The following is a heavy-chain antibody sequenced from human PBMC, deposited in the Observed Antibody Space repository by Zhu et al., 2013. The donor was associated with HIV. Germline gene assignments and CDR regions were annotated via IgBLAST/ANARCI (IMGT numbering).Heavy chain of an antibody. V-gene: IGHV1-46*01. Sequence: QVQQVQSGAEVKKPGASVKISCTASGYIFTSYYIHWVRQAPGQGLEWMGTIDPTGDSPTYAENFQGRLTMTRDTSTSTVYMDLTRLTSEDTAVYYCAREKVSTAFFDSWGQGTLVTVSS. CDR3: AREKVSTAFFDS. CDR1: GYIFTSYY. D-gene: IGHD6-6*01. J-gene: IGHJ4*02. CDR2: IDPTGDSP.